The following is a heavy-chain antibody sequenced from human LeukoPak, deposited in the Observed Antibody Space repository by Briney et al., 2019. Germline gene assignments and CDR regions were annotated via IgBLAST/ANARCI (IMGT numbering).Heavy chain of an antibody. Sequence: ASVKVSCKVSGYTLTELSMHWVRQAPGKGLEWMGGFDPEDGETTYAQKFQGRVTMTEDTSTDTAYMELSSLRSEDTAVYYCARGSLGYCSGGSCRISPGEAFDIWGQGTMVTVSS. D-gene: IGHD2-15*01. CDR3: ARGSLGYCSGGSCRISPGEAFDI. J-gene: IGHJ3*02. CDR1: GYTLTELS. CDR2: FDPEDGET. V-gene: IGHV1-24*01.